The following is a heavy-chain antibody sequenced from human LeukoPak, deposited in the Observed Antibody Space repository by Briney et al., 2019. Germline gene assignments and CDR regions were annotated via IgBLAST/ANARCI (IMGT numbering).Heavy chain of an antibody. J-gene: IGHJ3*02. CDR1: GGSISSGSYY. D-gene: IGHD3-10*01. CDR3: ARGSYQDAFDI. Sequence: SETLSLTCTASGGSISSGSYYWSWIRQPAGKGLEWIGRIYTSGSTNYNPSLKSRVTISVDTSKNQFSLKLSSVTAADTAVYYCARGSYQDAFDIWGQGTMVTVSS. CDR2: IYTSGST. V-gene: IGHV4-61*02.